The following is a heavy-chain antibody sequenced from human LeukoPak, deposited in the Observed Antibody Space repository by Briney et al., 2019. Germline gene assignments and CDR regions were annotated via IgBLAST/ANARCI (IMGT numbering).Heavy chain of an antibody. J-gene: IGHJ4*02. CDR1: GYSFTNYW. Sequence: GGSLRISCKGSGYSFTNYWIGGVRQKPGKGLEWVGIIYPGDSDIRYSPSFQGQVTISADKSISTAYLQWSSLKASDTAMYYCARHNSGSFDYWGQGSLVTVSS. D-gene: IGHD1-26*01. CDR2: IYPGDSDI. V-gene: IGHV5-51*01. CDR3: ARHNSGSFDY.